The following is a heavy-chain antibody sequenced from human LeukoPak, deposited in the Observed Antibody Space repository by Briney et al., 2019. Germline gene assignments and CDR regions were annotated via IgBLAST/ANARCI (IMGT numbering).Heavy chain of an antibody. Sequence: GGSPRLSCTASEFTFSKYWMSWVRQAPGKGLEWGANIKQEGSETYSVDSVKGRFTISRDNAKNSLYLQMNSLRAEDTALYYCARGGQYSGYYYFDYWGQGTLVTVSS. J-gene: IGHJ4*02. CDR2: IKQEGSET. CDR3: ARGGQYSGYYYFDY. CDR1: EFTFSKYW. D-gene: IGHD3-22*01. V-gene: IGHV3-7*01.